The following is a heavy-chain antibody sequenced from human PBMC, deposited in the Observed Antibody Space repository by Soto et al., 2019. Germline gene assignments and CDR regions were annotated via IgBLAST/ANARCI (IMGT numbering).Heavy chain of an antibody. J-gene: IGHJ1*01. Sequence: ASVKVSCKASGYTFTSYDINWVRQATGQGLEWMGWMNPNSGNTGYGQKFQGRVTMTRDTSTSTAYMELSSLRSEDTAVYYCASSGWLNVAEYFQQWGQGTLVTVSS. D-gene: IGHD6-19*01. V-gene: IGHV1-8*01. CDR3: ASSGWLNVAEYFQQ. CDR2: MNPNSGNT. CDR1: GYTFTSYD.